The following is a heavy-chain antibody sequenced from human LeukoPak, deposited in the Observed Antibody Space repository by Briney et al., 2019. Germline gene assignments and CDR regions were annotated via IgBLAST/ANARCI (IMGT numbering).Heavy chain of an antibody. CDR3: ARGSVGHY. CDR1: GFTFSSYS. CDR2: ISSSSSYI. V-gene: IGHV3-21*01. J-gene: IGHJ4*02. Sequence: GGSLRLSCAASGFTFSSYSMNWVRQAPGKGLEWVSSISSSSSYIYYADSLKGRFTISRDNAKNSLYLQMNSLRDEDTAVYHCARGSVGHYWGQGTLVTVSS.